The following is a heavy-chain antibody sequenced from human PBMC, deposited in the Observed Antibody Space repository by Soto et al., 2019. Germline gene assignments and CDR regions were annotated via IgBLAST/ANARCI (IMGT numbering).Heavy chain of an antibody. D-gene: IGHD3-3*01. CDR2: IYHSGST. CDR3: ARDVLRFLEWLPEA. V-gene: IGHV4-4*03. Sequence: LPETLSLTCAVSGGSISSSNWWSCVRQPPGKGLGWIGEIYHSGSTNYNPSLKSRVTISVDKSKNQFSLKLSSVTAADTAVYYCARDVLRFLEWLPEAWGQGTLVTVSS. J-gene: IGHJ5*02. CDR1: GGSISSSNW.